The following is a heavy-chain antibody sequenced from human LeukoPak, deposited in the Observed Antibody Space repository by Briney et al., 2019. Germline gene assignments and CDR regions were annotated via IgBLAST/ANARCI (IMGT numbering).Heavy chain of an antibody. V-gene: IGHV4-39*01. J-gene: IGHJ6*02. CDR2: IYYSGST. D-gene: IGHD3-3*01. CDR1: GGSISSSSYY. CDR3: ARALPYYDFWSGGGGYGMDV. Sequence: SETLSLTCTVSGGSISSSSYYWGWIRQPPGKGLEWIGSIYYSGSTYYNPSLKSRVTISVDTSKNQFSLKLSSVTAADTAVYYCARALPYYDFWSGGGGYGMDVWGQGTTVTVSS.